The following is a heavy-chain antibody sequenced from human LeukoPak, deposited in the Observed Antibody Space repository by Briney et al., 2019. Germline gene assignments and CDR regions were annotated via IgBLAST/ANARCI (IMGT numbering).Heavy chain of an antibody. CDR3: AREGASGNDY. CDR1: GGSISSSSYY. D-gene: IGHD6-25*01. V-gene: IGHV4-61*02. CDR2: IYTSGST. Sequence: SETLSLTCTVSGGSISSSSYYWSWNRQPAGKGLEWIGRIYTSGSTNYNPSLKSRVTMSVDTSKNQFSLKLSSVTAADTAVYYCAREGASGNDYWGQGTLVTVSS. J-gene: IGHJ4*02.